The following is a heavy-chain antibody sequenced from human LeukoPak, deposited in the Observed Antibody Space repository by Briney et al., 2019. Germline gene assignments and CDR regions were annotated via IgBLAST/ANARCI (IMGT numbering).Heavy chain of an antibody. CDR3: AKGEFPKYCSGGSCYEIGSYYYMDV. CDR1: GFTFSSYG. V-gene: IGHV3-33*06. CDR2: IWYDGSNK. Sequence: GGSLRLSCAASGFTFSSYGMHWVRQAPGKGLEWVAVIWYDGSNKYYADSVKGRFTISRDNSKNTLYLQMNSLRAEDTAVYYCAKGEFPKYCSGGSCYEIGSYYYMDVWGKGTTVTVSS. J-gene: IGHJ6*03. D-gene: IGHD2-15*01.